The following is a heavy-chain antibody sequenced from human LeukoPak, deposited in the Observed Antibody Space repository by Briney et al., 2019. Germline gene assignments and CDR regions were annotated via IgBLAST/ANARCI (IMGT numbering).Heavy chain of an antibody. CDR2: IYYSGST. V-gene: IGHV4-59*08. D-gene: IGHD4-17*01. CDR1: GGSISSYY. J-gene: IGHJ4*02. CDR3: ARQDDYGDYGY. Sequence: SETLSLTCTVSGGSISSYYWSWIRQPPGKGLEWIGYIYYSGSTNYNPSLKSRVTISVDTSKNQFSLKLSSVTAADTAVYYCARQDDYGDYGYWGQGTLVTVSS.